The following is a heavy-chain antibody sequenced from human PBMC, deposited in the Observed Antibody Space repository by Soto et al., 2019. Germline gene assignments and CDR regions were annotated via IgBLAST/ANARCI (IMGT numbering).Heavy chain of an antibody. CDR1: GDSVSSGTTF. D-gene: IGHD3-16*01. CDR2: ISALGSS. J-gene: IGHJ4*02. V-gene: IGHV4-61*01. Sequence: PSETLSLTCSVSGDSVSSGTTFWSWIRQPPGKGLEWIGQISALGSSYYNPSLKSRATVLKDASKNQFSLRLTSVTAADTAMYFCARDGHYDVMTGSLGLDYWGQGIMVTVS. CDR3: ARDGHYDVMTGSLGLDY.